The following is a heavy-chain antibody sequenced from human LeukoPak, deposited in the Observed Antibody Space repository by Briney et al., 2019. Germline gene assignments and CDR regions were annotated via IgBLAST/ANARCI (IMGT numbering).Heavy chain of an antibody. D-gene: IGHD2-15*01. CDR2: IWYDGTNK. CDR3: AKTYCSGGSCRNYYYYGMDV. Sequence: GGSLRLSCAASGFTFRSYGMHWVRQAPGKGLEWVAVIWYDGTNKYYVDSVKGRFTISRDNSKNTLYLQMNSLRAEDTAVYYCAKTYCSGGSCRNYYYYGMDVWGQGTTVTVSS. CDR1: GFTFRSYG. V-gene: IGHV3-30*02. J-gene: IGHJ6*02.